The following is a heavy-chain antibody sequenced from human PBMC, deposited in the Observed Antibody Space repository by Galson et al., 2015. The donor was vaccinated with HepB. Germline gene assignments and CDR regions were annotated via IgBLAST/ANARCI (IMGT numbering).Heavy chain of an antibody. Sequence: SLRLSCAASGFTFTSYRMHWVRQAPGKGLVWISRVNGDGSTTNYADSVKGRFTISRDNAKNTLYLQMSSLSAEDTAVYYCVRGGGYSYNYYFDYWGQGTLVPVSS. D-gene: IGHD5-18*01. V-gene: IGHV3-74*01. CDR3: VRGGGYSYNYYFDY. J-gene: IGHJ4*02. CDR2: VNGDGSTT. CDR1: GFTFTSYR.